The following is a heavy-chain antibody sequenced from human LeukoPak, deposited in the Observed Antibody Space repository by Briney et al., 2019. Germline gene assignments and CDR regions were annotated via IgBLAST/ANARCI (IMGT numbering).Heavy chain of an antibody. CDR3: AKFPEGQTPFDY. J-gene: IGHJ4*02. Sequence: GGSLRLSCAACGFTFSNYAMSLVRQAPGKGLEWVSAISGSGGSTYYADSVKGRFTISRDNSKNTLYLQMNSLRAEDTAVYYCAKFPEGQTPFDYWGQGTLVTVSS. CDR2: ISGSGGST. CDR1: GFTFSNYA. V-gene: IGHV3-23*01. D-gene: IGHD1-14*01.